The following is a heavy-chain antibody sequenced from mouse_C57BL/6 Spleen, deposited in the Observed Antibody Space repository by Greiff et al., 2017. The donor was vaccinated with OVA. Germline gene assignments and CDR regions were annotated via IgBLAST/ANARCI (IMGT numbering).Heavy chain of an antibody. CDR3: ARETGTGSWFAY. V-gene: IGHV1-80*01. Sequence: VQLQESGAELVKPGASVKISCKASGYAFSSYWMNWVKQRPGKGLEWIGQIYPGDGDTNYNGKFKGKATLTADKSSSTAYMQLSSLTSEDSAVYFCARETGTGSWFAYWGQGTLVTVSA. J-gene: IGHJ3*01. CDR2: IYPGDGDT. D-gene: IGHD3-2*01. CDR1: GYAFSSYW.